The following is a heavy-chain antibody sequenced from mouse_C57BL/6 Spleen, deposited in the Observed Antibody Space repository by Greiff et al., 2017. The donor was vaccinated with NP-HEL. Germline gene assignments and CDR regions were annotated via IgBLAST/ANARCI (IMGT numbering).Heavy chain of an antibody. D-gene: IGHD3-2*02. CDR3: TTDSSGYALAY. Sequence: EVQLQQSGAELVRPGASVKLSCTASGFNIKDYYMHWVKQRPEQGLEWIGRIDPEDGDTEYAPKFQGKATMTADTSSNTAYLQLSSLTSEDTAVYYCTTDSSGYALAYWGQGTLVTVSA. CDR1: GFNIKDYY. J-gene: IGHJ3*01. CDR2: IDPEDGDT. V-gene: IGHV14-1*01.